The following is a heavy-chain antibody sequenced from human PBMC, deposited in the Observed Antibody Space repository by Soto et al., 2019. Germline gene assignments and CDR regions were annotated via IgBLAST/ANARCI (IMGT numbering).Heavy chain of an antibody. Sequence: QVQLVESGGGVVQPGRSLRLSCAASGFTFTSYAMHWVRQAPGRGLAWVAFISFDGSNKYYADSVKGRFTISRHNSTNTLYLQMNRLSAEDTAVYYCATDAVPSSFGYWGQGTLVTVSS. CDR2: ISFDGSNK. V-gene: IGHV3-30*01. CDR3: ATDAVPSSFGY. CDR1: GFTFTSYA. J-gene: IGHJ4*02.